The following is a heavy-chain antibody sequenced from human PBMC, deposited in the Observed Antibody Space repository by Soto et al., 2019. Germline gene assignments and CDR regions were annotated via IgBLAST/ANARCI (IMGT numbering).Heavy chain of an antibody. D-gene: IGHD1-20*01. Sequence: EVQLVESGGGLVQPGGSLRVSCAASGFTFSDHFMDWVRQAPGKGLEWIGRIRNKGSSYSTEYAASVEGRFSISRDDSSNSLSLQMNSLKIEDTAVYYCTRDYNWATDYWGQGTLVTVSS. J-gene: IGHJ4*02. CDR1: GFTFSDHF. CDR3: TRDYNWATDY. V-gene: IGHV3-72*01. CDR2: IRNKGSSYST.